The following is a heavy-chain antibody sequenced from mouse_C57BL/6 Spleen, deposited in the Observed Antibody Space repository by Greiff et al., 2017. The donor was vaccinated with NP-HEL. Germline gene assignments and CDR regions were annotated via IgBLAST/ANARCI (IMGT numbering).Heavy chain of an antibody. CDR2: IRSKSSNYAT. Sequence: EVQVVESGGGLVQPKGSLKLSCAASGFTFNTYAMHWVRQAPGKGLEWVARIRSKSSNYATYYADSVKDRFTISRDDSQSMLYLQMNNLKTEDTAMYYCVREARDYYGSSYFYWYFDVWGTGTTVTVSS. CDR1: GFTFNTYA. J-gene: IGHJ1*03. V-gene: IGHV10-3*01. CDR3: VREARDYYGSSYFYWYFDV. D-gene: IGHD1-1*01.